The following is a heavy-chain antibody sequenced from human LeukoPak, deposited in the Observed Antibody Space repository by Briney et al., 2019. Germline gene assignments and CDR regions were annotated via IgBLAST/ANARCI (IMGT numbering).Heavy chain of an antibody. V-gene: IGHV3-21*01. CDR3: ARFGGVSSSWYGRIVDY. D-gene: IGHD6-13*01. J-gene: IGHJ4*02. CDR1: GFTFSSYS. CDR2: ISGSGST. Sequence: GGSLRLSCAASGFTFSSYSMNWVRQAPGKGLEWVSAISGSGSTYYADSVKGRFTISRDNAKNSLYLQMNSLRAEDTAVYYCARFGGVSSSWYGRIVDYWGQGTLVTVSS.